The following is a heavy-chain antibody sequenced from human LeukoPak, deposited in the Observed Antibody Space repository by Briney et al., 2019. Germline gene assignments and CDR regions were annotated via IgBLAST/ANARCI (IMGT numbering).Heavy chain of an antibody. CDR1: GYTFTGYY. D-gene: IGHD2-21*02. V-gene: IGHV1-2*02. CDR2: INPNSGGT. CDR3: ATELADCGGDRYLGY. Sequence: ASVKVSCKASGYTFTGYYIHWLRQAPGQGLEWVGFINPNSGGTNYAQKFQGRVTMTRDTSMSTAYMELSSLRSDDTAVYYCATELADCGGDRYLGYWGQGPLVTVSS. J-gene: IGHJ4*02.